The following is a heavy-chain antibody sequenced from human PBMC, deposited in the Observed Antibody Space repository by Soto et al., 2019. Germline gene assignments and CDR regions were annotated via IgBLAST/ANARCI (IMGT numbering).Heavy chain of an antibody. J-gene: IGHJ6*02. CDR1: GYTFTSYG. Sequence: GASVKVSCKASGYTFTSYGISWVRQAPGQGLEWLGWISAYNGNTNYAQKLQGRVTMTTDTSTSTAYMELRSLRSDDTAVYYCARDAGIAARRNYYYYYGMDVWGQGTTVTVSS. D-gene: IGHD6-6*01. CDR2: ISAYNGNT. CDR3: ARDAGIAARRNYYYYYGMDV. V-gene: IGHV1-18*01.